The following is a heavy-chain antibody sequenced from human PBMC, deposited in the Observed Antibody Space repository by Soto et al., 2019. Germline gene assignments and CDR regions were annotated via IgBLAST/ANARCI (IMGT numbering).Heavy chain of an antibody. Sequence: PSETLSLTCTAYGESFNGYYWSWIRQPPGKGLEWIGEIHHSGSTNYNPSLKCRVTFSIDTSKRQFSLKVRSVTAADTAVYYCARGKRGSSWYRGEEKYYYYGMDVWGQGTPVTVSS. J-gene: IGHJ6*02. CDR3: ARGKRGSSWYRGEEKYYYYGMDV. CDR1: GESFNGYY. V-gene: IGHV4-34*01. D-gene: IGHD6-13*01. CDR2: IHHSGST.